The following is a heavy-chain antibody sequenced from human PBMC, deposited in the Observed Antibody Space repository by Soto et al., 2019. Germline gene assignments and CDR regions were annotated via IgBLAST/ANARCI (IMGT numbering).Heavy chain of an antibody. Sequence: QVQLQESGPGLVKPSQTLSLTCTVSGGSISSGDYYWSWIRQPPGKGLEWIGYIYYSGSTYYNPSLKSRVTISVDTSKNQFSLKLSSVTAADTAVYYCAGASDLSLYGDYVGYFDYWGQGTLVTVSS. CDR1: GGSISSGDYY. J-gene: IGHJ4*02. CDR2: IYYSGST. D-gene: IGHD4-17*01. V-gene: IGHV4-30-4*01. CDR3: AGASDLSLYGDYVGYFDY.